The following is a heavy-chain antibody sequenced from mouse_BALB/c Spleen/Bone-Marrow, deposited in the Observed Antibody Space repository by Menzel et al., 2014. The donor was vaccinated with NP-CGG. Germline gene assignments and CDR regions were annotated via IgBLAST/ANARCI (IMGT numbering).Heavy chain of an antibody. V-gene: IGHV14-3*02. D-gene: IGHD2-4*01. CDR3: ATMITDWYFDV. J-gene: IGHJ1*01. Sequence: VQLQQSGAELMKPGASVKLSCTASGFNIKDTYMPWVKQRPEQGLEWIGRIDPANGNTKYDPKFQGKATITAGTSSNTAYLQLSSLTSEDTAVYYCATMITDWYFDVWGAGTTVTVAS. CDR2: IDPANGNT. CDR1: GFNIKDTY.